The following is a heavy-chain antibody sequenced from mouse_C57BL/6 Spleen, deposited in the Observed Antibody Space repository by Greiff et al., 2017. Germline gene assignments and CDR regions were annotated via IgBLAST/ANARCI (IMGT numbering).Heavy chain of an antibody. CDR1: GYTFTSYG. CDR3: ARYGFYYDYAGAWFAY. Sequence: VQLQQSGAELARPGASVKLSCKASGYTFTSYGISWVKQRTGQGLEWIGEIYPRSGNTYYNEKFKGKATLTADKSSSTAYMELRSLTSEDSAVYFCARYGFYYDYAGAWFAYWGQGTLVTVSA. V-gene: IGHV1-81*01. D-gene: IGHD2-4*01. CDR2: IYPRSGNT. J-gene: IGHJ3*01.